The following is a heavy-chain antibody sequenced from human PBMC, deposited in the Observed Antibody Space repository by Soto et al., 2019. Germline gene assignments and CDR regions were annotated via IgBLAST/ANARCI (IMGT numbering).Heavy chain of an antibody. CDR3: ARAVGPFDY. V-gene: IGHV3-33*01. CDR2: IWNDGSNK. D-gene: IGHD3-16*01. Sequence: QVQLAESGGGVVQPGRSLRLSCAASGFTFSTYGMHWVRQAPGKGLEWVAVIWNDGSNKYYGDSVKGRFTISRDNSENTLYLHMNSLRADDTAVYYCARAVGPFDYWGQGNLVTVSS. CDR1: GFTFSTYG. J-gene: IGHJ4*02.